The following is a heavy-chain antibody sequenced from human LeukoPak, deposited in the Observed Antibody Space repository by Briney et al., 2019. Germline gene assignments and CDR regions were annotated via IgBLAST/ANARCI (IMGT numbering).Heavy chain of an antibody. Sequence: GGSLRLSCVASGFTFSTCPMHWVRQTPGKGMEYVASINSNGVKTYYVDSVKGRVTISRDNAKNSLYLQMNSLRAEDTAVYYCASNSMVRGKGTDYWGQGTLVTVSS. D-gene: IGHD3-10*01. V-gene: IGHV3-64*04. CDR1: GFTFSTCP. CDR2: INSNGVKT. CDR3: ASNSMVRGKGTDY. J-gene: IGHJ4*02.